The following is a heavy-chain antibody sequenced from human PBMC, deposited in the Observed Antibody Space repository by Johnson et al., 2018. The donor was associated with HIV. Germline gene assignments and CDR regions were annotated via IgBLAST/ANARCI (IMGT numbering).Heavy chain of an antibody. CDR3: AKDMFYIAAARSGAFDI. V-gene: IGHV3-9*01. D-gene: IGHD6-13*01. CDR2: ISWNSGSI. Sequence: VQLLESGGGLIQPGGSLRLSCAASGFLVSSNYMSWVRQAPGKGLEWVSGISWNSGSIGYADSVKGRFTISRDNAKNSLYLQMNSLRAEDTALYYCAKDMFYIAAARSGAFDIWGQGTMVTVSS. J-gene: IGHJ3*02. CDR1: GFLVSSNY.